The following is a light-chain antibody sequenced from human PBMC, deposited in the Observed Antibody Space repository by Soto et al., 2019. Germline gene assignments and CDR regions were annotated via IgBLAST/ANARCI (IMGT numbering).Light chain of an antibody. J-gene: IGLJ1*01. V-gene: IGLV2-14*01. CDR3: GSYTSSSNYV. Sequence: ALTQPASVSGSPGQSITISCTGTSSDIGGYNFVSWYQQHPGKAPKLRIYEVNNWPSGVSNRFSGSKSGNTASLTISGLQAEDEADYYCGSYTSSSNYVFGTGTRSPS. CDR2: EVN. CDR1: SSDIGGYNF.